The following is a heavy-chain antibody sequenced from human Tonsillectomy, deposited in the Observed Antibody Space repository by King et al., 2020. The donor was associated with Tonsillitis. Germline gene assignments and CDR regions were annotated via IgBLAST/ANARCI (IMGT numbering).Heavy chain of an antibody. CDR3: ARDPHSLDY. V-gene: IGHV3-48*01. CDR2: ISKSGTM. D-gene: IGHD1-26*01. J-gene: IGHJ4*02. CDR1: GFTFSSYS. Sequence: VQLVESGGGLVQPGGSLTLSCAASGFTFSSYSMNWVRQAPGKGLEWVSYISKSGTMYYADSVRGRFTISRDNAGNSLYLQMNSLRAEDTAMYYCARDPHSLDYWGQGTLVTVSS.